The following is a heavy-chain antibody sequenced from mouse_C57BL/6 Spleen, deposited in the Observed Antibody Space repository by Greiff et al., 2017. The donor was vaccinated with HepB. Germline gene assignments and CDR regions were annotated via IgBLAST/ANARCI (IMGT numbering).Heavy chain of an antibody. D-gene: IGHD2-1*01. J-gene: IGHJ4*01. V-gene: IGHV1-55*01. Sequence: QVQLQQPGAELVKPGASVKMSCKASGYTFTSYWITWVKQRPGQGLEWIGDIYPGSGSTNYNEKFKSKATLTVDTSSSTAYMQLSSLTSEDSAVYYCARGGLYYGNPMDYWGQGTSVTVSS. CDR1: GYTFTSYW. CDR3: ARGGLYYGNPMDY. CDR2: IYPGSGST.